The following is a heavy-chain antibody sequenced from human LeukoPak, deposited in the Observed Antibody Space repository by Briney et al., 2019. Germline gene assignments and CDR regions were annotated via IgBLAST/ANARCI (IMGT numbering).Heavy chain of an antibody. V-gene: IGHV4-4*02. D-gene: IGHD2-2*01. CDR2: IYHSGIT. J-gene: IGHJ6*03. Sequence: SETLSLTCAVSGGSISSTNWWSWVRQPPGKGLEWIGEIYHSGITNYNPALKRRVTISVDNSNNQFSMKLSSVTAADTAVYYCARGPIIDIVVIPAAADYYHMDVWGKGTTVTVSS. CDR1: GGSISSTNW. CDR3: ARGPIIDIVVIPAAADYYHMDV.